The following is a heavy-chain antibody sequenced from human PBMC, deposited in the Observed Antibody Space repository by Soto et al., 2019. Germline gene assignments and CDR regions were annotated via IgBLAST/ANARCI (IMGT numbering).Heavy chain of an antibody. D-gene: IGHD4-17*01. J-gene: IGHJ1*01. CDR1: GYTFTGYA. CDR3: ARCSSDYSDDGLSLKS. CDR2: ISAYSGHT. V-gene: IGHV1-18*01. Sequence: QVPLVQSGAEVKRPGASVKVSCKASGYTFTGYAFSWVRQAPGQGLEWMGWISAYSGHTVYSQKFQDRVTMTTDPSTTTTYLEVRSLGSDDTAVSYCARCSSDYSDDGLSLKSWGQGTLVTVS.